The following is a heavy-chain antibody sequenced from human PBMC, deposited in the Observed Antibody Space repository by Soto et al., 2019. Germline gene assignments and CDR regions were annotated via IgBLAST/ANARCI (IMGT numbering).Heavy chain of an antibody. CDR1: GFTFSSYA. D-gene: IGHD5-12*01. J-gene: IGHJ4*02. CDR2: IRGSDDSA. Sequence: VGSLRLSCAASGFTFSSYAMSWVRQAPGKGLEWVSVIRGSDDSAYYADSVKGRFTISRDNSKNTLFLQMNSLRAEDTAVYYCAKGGDSGYDLWVFFDYWGQGTLVTVSS. V-gene: IGHV3-23*01. CDR3: AKGGDSGYDLWVFFDY.